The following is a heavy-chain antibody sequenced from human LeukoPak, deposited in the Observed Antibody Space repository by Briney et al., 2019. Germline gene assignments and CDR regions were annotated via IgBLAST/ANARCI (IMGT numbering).Heavy chain of an antibody. CDR1: GGTLSNYA. CDR2: IIPILDVT. J-gene: IGHJ4*02. V-gene: IGHV1-69*04. D-gene: IGHD2/OR15-2a*01. CDR3: ARDKNVGRLYYFDF. Sequence: SVKVSCKASGGTLSNYAINWVRQAPGQGLEWMGRIIPILDVTYYAQNFQGRLTITADKSTRTAYLELSSLRSEDTAVYYCARDKNVGRLYYFDFWGQGTLVTVSS.